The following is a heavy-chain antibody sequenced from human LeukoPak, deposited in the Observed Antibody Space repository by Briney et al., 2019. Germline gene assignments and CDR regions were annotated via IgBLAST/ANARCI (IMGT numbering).Heavy chain of an antibody. CDR1: GFTFSIYG. CDR3: ARDRVGSSWYDY. J-gene: IGHJ4*02. V-gene: IGHV3-33*01. D-gene: IGHD6-13*01. CDR2: IWYDVSNK. Sequence: GGPLRLSCAASGFTFSIYGVHWVRKAPGKGLEWVAVIWYDVSNKYYADSVKGRFTISRDNSKTTLYLQMNSLRAEDTAWYYCARDRVGSSWYDYWGEGTLVTVSS.